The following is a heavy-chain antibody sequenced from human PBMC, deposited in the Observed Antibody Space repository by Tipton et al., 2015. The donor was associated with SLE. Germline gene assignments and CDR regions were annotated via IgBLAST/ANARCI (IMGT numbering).Heavy chain of an antibody. V-gene: IGHV4-59*08. Sequence: TLSLTCTVSGGSISKYYWSWIRQPPGKGLEWIGYIYYTGNTNYNPSLKSRVTISVDTSKNQFSLKLNSVTAADTAVYYCARQGDYGGNSIFWYFDLWGRGTLVTVSS. D-gene: IGHD4-23*01. J-gene: IGHJ2*01. CDR2: IYYTGNT. CDR1: GGSISKYY. CDR3: ARQGDYGGNSIFWYFDL.